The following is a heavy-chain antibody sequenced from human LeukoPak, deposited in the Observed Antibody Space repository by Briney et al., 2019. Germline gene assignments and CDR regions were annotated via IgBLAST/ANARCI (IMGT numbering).Heavy chain of an antibody. CDR2: IYYSGST. CDR1: GGSISSSSYY. Sequence: SETLSLTCTVSGGSISSSSYYWGWIRQPPGKGLEWIGSIYYSGSTYYNPSLKSRVTISVDTSKNQFSLKLSSVTAADTALYYCARGPPPYGMDVWGQGTTVTVSS. J-gene: IGHJ6*02. CDR3: ARGPPPYGMDV. V-gene: IGHV4-39*01.